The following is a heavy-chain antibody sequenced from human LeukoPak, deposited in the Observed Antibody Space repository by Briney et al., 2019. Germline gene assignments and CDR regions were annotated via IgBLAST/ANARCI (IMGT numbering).Heavy chain of an antibody. CDR2: INPNSGGT. CDR1: GYTFTGYY. Sequence: GSSVKVSCKASGYTFTGYYMHWVRQAPGQGLEWMGWINPNSGGTNYAQKFQGRVTMTRDTSISTAYMELSRLRSDDTAVYYCAREISGVVPAADYYYYYGMDVWGQGTTVTVSS. V-gene: IGHV1-2*02. D-gene: IGHD2-2*01. J-gene: IGHJ6*02. CDR3: AREISGVVPAADYYYYYGMDV.